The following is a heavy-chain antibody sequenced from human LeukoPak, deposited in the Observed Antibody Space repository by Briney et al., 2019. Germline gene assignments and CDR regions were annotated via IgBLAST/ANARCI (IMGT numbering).Heavy chain of an antibody. D-gene: IGHD3-10*01. J-gene: IGHJ4*02. CDR2: IHYSGST. Sequence: SETLPLPCTVSGGSISSYYWSWIRQPRAKGLEWIGYIHYSGSTSYNPSLRSRVTISVDTSKNQFSLKLSSVTAADTAVYYCARLTNYGSGNYYNDYWGQGTLVTVSS. CDR1: GGSISSYY. CDR3: ARLTNYGSGNYYNDY. V-gene: IGHV4-59*13.